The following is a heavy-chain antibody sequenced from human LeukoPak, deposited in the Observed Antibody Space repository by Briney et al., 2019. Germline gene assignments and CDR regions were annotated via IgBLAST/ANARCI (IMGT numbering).Heavy chain of an antibody. CDR1: GFSFSRYE. D-gene: IGHD1-26*01. V-gene: IGHV3-13*01. CDR3: ERGGWEGLDY. Sequence: GGSLRLSCASSGFSFSRYEMHWVRQGTGKRLEWVSAIGTSGDTFYAGSVKGRFTISRDNAKNSLALQMNSLRVEDTAVYYCERGGWEGLDYWGQGALVTVSS. J-gene: IGHJ4*02. CDR2: IGTSGDT.